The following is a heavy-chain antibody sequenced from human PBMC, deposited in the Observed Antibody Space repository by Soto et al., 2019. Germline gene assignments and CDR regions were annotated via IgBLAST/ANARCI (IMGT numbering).Heavy chain of an antibody. CDR3: ARGTGEFWSGYYSWLDP. J-gene: IGHJ5*02. CDR1: GGSISSGGYS. CDR2: IYHSGST. D-gene: IGHD3-3*01. Sequence: LQLQESGSGLVKPSQTLSLTCAVSGGSISSGGYSWSWIRQPPGKVLEWIGYIYHSGSTYYNPSLRSRVTISVDRAKNQFSLKMSSVTAADTDVYDCARGTGEFWSGYYSWLDPGGPGTLVTGSS. V-gene: IGHV4-30-2*01.